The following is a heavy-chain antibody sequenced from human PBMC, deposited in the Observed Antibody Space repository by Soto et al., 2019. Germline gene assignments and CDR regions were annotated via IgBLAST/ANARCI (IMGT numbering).Heavy chain of an antibody. CDR1: GGSISSYY. CDR2: IYYSGST. CDR3: ASRYGSAFDI. D-gene: IGHD3-10*01. J-gene: IGHJ3*02. Sequence: SETLSLTCTVSGGSISSYYWSCIRQPPGKGLEWIGYIYYSGSTNYNPSLKSRVTISVDTSKNQFSLKLSSVTAADTAVYYCASRYGSAFDIWGQGTMVTVSS. V-gene: IGHV4-59*01.